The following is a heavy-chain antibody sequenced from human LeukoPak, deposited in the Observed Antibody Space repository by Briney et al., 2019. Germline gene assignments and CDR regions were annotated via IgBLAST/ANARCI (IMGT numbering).Heavy chain of an antibody. Sequence: GGSLRLSCAASGFTFSRYSVNWVRQAPGKGLEWVSSITSSSDNVYYADSVKGRFTISRDNAKNSLYLQMNSLRDEDTAVYRCARVPGDYWGQGTLVTVSS. J-gene: IGHJ4*02. CDR1: GFTFSRYS. CDR3: ARVPGDY. D-gene: IGHD3-10*01. V-gene: IGHV3-21*01. CDR2: ITSSSDNV.